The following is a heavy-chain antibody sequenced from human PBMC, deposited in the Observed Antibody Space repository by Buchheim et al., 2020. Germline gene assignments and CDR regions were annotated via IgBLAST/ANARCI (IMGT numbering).Heavy chain of an antibody. CDR3: ARDSITIFGVVPHVYYGMDV. CDR2: ISYSGST. Sequence: QLQLQESGPGLVKPSETLSLTCTVSGGSISSSSYYWGWIRQTPGKGLEWIAGISYSGSTYYNPSLKSRVTISVDTSKNQFSLKLNSVTAADTAVYYCARDSITIFGVVPHVYYGMDVWGQGTT. D-gene: IGHD3-3*01. CDR1: GGSISSSSYY. J-gene: IGHJ6*02. V-gene: IGHV4-39*02.